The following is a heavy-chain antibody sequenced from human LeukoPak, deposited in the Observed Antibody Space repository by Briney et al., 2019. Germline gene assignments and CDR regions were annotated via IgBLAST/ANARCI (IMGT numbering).Heavy chain of an antibody. CDR2: INHSGST. CDR3: ARGLAAAGGGYYFDY. D-gene: IGHD6-13*01. CDR1: GGSFSGYY. V-gene: IGHV4-34*01. J-gene: IGHJ4*02. Sequence: PSETLSLTCAVYGGSFSGYYGSWIRQPPGKGLEWIGEINHSGSTNYNPSLKSRVTISVDTSKNQFSLKLSSVTAADTAVYYCARGLAAAGGGYYFDYWGQGTLVTVSS.